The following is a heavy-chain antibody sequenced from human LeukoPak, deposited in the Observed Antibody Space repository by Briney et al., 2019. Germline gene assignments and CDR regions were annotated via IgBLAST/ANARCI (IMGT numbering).Heavy chain of an antibody. CDR3: ARVSGWYGTTPVDYYYFDY. V-gene: IGHV1-2*06. CDR2: INPNSGGT. J-gene: IGHJ4*02. CDR1: GYTFTGYY. D-gene: IGHD6-19*01. Sequence: ASVKVSCKASGYTFTGYYMHWVRQAPGQGLEWMGRINPNSGGTNYAQKFQGRVTMTRDTSISTAYMELSSLRSDDTAVYYCARVSGWYGTTPVDYYYFDYWGQGTLVTVSS.